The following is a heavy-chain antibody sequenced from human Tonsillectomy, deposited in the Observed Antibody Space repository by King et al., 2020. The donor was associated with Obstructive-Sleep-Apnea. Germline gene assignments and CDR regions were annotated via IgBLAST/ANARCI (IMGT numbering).Heavy chain of an antibody. CDR3: ARGCGDCVPYNYYGIYV. V-gene: IGHV1-69*10. D-gene: IGHD2-21*02. CDR2: IIPLLTIA. J-gene: IGHJ6*02. CDR1: GGTFISHA. Sequence: QLVQSGAEVKKPGSSVKVSCKASGGTFISHAISWVRQAPGQGLEWMGGIIPLLTIANYAQKFQGRVTIPADKSTSTAYMELSSLRSEDPAVYYCARGCGDCVPYNYYGIYVWGQGTTVTVSS.